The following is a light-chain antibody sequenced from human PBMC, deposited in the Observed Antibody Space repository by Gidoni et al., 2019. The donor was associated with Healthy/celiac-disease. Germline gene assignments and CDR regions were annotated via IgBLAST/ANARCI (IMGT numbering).Light chain of an antibody. CDR3: QQYNNWLQT. CDR2: GAS. Sequence: EIVMTQSPATLSVSPGERATLSCRASQSVSSNLAWYQQKPGQAPRLLIYGASTRATGIPARFSGSGSGTEFTLTISSLQSEDFAVYYCQQYNNWLQTFGGXTKVEIK. V-gene: IGKV3-15*01. J-gene: IGKJ4*01. CDR1: QSVSSN.